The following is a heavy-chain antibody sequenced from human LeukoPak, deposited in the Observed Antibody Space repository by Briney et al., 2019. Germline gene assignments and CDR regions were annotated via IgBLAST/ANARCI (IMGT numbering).Heavy chain of an antibody. D-gene: IGHD4-17*01. J-gene: IGHJ4*02. V-gene: IGHV3-23*01. CDR2: ISGSGGST. Sequence: GGSLRLSCAASGFTFSSYAMSWVRQAPGKGLEWVSAISGSGGSTYYADSVKGRFTISRDNSKNTLYLQMNSLRAEDTAVYYCATSTTVTWYYFDYWGQGTLVTVSS. CDR3: ATSTTVTWYYFDY. CDR1: GFTFSSYA.